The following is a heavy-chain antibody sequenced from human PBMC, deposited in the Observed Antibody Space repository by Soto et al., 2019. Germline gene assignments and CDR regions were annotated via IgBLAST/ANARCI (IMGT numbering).Heavy chain of an antibody. V-gene: IGHV4-59*01. CDR2: IYYSGST. CDR3: ARSRAGSGSYSLPGYFDY. J-gene: IGHJ4*02. D-gene: IGHD3-10*01. CDR1: GGSISSYY. Sequence: PSETLSLTCTVSGGSISSYYWSWIRQPPGKGLEWIGYIYYSGSTNYNPSLKSRVTISVDTSKNQFSLKLSSVTAADTAVYYFARSRAGSGSYSLPGYFDYWGQGTLVTVSS.